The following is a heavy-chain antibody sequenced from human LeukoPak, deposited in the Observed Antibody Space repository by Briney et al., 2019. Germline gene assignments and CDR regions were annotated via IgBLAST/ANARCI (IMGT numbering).Heavy chain of an antibody. J-gene: IGHJ6*01. V-gene: IGHV3-74*01. CDR3: ARDISLRMDA. Sequence: GGSLRLSCAAFGFTFSTYWIHWVRQAPGKGLMWVSVISGDGSNTRYADSVKGRFTISRDNTKNTLYLQMNSLRAEDTAVYYCARDISLRMDAWGQGTTVTVSS. CDR2: ISGDGSNT. CDR1: GFTFSTYW.